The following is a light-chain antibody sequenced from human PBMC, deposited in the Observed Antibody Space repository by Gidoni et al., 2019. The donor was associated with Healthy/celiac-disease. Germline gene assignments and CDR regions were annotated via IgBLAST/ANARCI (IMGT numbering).Light chain of an antibody. CDR3: MQALQTPRYT. J-gene: IGKJ2*01. V-gene: IGKV2-28*01. CDR2: LGS. Sequence: DLVMTQSPLSLPVTPGEPASISCRSSQSLLHSNGYNYLDWYLQRPGQSPQLLSYLGSNRASGVPDRFSGSGSGTDFTLKSSRVEAEDVGVYYGMQALQTPRYTFGQGTKLEIK. CDR1: QSLLHSNGYNY.